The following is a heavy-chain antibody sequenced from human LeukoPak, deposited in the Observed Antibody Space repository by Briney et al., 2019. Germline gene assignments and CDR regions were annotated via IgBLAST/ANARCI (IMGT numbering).Heavy chain of an antibody. V-gene: IGHV4-59*08. CDR1: GGSISSYY. J-gene: IGHJ4*02. CDR3: ARGSMTTVTIFDY. D-gene: IGHD4-17*01. CDR2: IYYSGST. Sequence: SETLSLTCTVSGGSISSYYWSWIRQPPGKGLEWIGYIYYSGSTNYNPFLKSRVTISVDTSKNQFSLKLSSVTAADTAVYYCARGSMTTVTIFDYWGQGTLVTVSS.